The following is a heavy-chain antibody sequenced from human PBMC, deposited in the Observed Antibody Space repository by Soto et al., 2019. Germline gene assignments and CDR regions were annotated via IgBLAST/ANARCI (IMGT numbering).Heavy chain of an antibody. Sequence: GGSLRLSCAASGFTFSSYAMSLVRQAPGKGLEWVSSISGSGGSTYYADSVKGRFTISGENSKNTLYLQMNSLRAEDTAVYYCAKVRTRYCSSTSCLGYYYYYGMDFWGQGTTVNVSS. CDR1: GFTFSSYA. V-gene: IGHV3-23*01. CDR3: AKVRTRYCSSTSCLGYYYYYGMDF. J-gene: IGHJ6*01. CDR2: ISGSGGST. D-gene: IGHD2-2*01.